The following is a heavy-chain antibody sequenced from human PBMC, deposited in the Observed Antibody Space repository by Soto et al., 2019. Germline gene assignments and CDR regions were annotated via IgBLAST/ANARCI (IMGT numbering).Heavy chain of an antibody. CDR3: ARDGGAYYDILTGYFPIDY. CDR2: ISYDGSNK. V-gene: IGHV3-30-3*01. J-gene: IGHJ4*02. Sequence: PGGSLRLSCAASGFTFSSYAMHWVRQAPGKGLEWVAVISYDGSNKYYADSVKGRFTISRDNSKNTLYLQMNSLRAEDTAVYYCARDGGAYYDILTGYFPIDYWGQGTLVTVSS. D-gene: IGHD3-9*01. CDR1: GFTFSSYA.